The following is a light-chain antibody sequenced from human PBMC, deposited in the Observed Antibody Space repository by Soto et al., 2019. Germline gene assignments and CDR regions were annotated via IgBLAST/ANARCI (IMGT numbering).Light chain of an antibody. CDR1: QSVSSN. V-gene: IGKV3-15*01. Sequence: EIVLTHSPGTPSLSPGERASLSCRASQSVSSNLAWYQQKPGQAPRLLIYGASTRATGIPARFSGSGSGTEFTLTISSLQSEDFAVYYCQQRSNWPRTFGQGTKVDI. CDR3: QQRSNWPRT. CDR2: GAS. J-gene: IGKJ1*01.